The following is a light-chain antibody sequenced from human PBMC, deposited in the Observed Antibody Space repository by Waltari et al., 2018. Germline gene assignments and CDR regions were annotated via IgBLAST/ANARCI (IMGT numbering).Light chain of an antibody. CDR2: RNT. V-gene: IGLV1-47*01. Sequence: QSVLTQPPSASGPPGQRVSISCSGTSSNIESNFVFRYQQFPGTAPKLLIYRNTHRPSGAPDRFSGSKSGTSASLAISGLRSEDEADYYCAAWDDSLRNWVFGGGTKLTVL. CDR1: SSNIESNF. J-gene: IGLJ3*02. CDR3: AAWDDSLRNWV.